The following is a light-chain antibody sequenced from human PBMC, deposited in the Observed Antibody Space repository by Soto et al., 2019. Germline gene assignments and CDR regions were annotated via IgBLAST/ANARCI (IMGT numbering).Light chain of an antibody. CDR2: DAS. Sequence: IVLTQSPVTLAVSPGESAVLSCSASQSVSTSLAWYQHKPCQAPRLFIYDASKRAPGIPARFTGSGSGTDFTFTMSSLEPEDIAIYYCQVRDVWPSFGQGTKVEIK. J-gene: IGKJ1*01. CDR3: QVRDVWPS. CDR1: QSVSTS. V-gene: IGKV3-11*01.